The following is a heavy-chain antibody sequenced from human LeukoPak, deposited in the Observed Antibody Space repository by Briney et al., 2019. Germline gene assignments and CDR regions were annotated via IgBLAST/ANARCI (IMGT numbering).Heavy chain of an antibody. CDR1: GFTFSSYG. J-gene: IGHJ6*02. V-gene: IGHV3-30*03. CDR2: ISYDGSNK. D-gene: IGHD3-3*01. Sequence: GGSLRLSCAASGFTFSSYGMHWVRQAPGKGLEWVAVISYDGSNKYYADSVKGRFTISRDNSKNTLYLHMNSLRAEDTAVYYCARVSTILYYGMDVWGQGTTVTVSS. CDR3: ARVSTILYYGMDV.